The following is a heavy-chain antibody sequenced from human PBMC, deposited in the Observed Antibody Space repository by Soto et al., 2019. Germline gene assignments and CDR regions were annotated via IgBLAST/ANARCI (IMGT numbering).Heavy chain of an antibody. CDR2: ISSSGSEI. CDR1: GFTFSNFG. Sequence: EVQLVESGGGLVKPGGSLRLSCEASGFTFSNFGMHWVRQAPGKGLGWVSFISSSGSEISYADSLKGRFTISRDNAKNSLYLQMSSLRAEDTALYYCARDHYGSGSPPGYWGQGILVTVSS. V-gene: IGHV3-21*01. J-gene: IGHJ4*02. D-gene: IGHD3-10*01. CDR3: ARDHYGSGSPPGY.